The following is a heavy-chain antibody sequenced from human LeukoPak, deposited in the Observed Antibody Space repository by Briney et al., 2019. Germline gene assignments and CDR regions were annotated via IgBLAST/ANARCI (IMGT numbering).Heavy chain of an antibody. CDR1: GYTFIGYY. J-gene: IGHJ4*02. V-gene: IGHV1-2*02. D-gene: IGHD3-10*01. CDR3: ARDRLVGGSGVDY. Sequence: GASVKVSCKASGYTFIGYYIHWVRLAPGEGLEWMGWVNPNSGRTHYAQKFLGRVTMTRDTSINAAYMELRMLNFDDTAVFYCARDRLVGGSGVDYWGQGTLVTVSS. CDR2: VNPNSGRT.